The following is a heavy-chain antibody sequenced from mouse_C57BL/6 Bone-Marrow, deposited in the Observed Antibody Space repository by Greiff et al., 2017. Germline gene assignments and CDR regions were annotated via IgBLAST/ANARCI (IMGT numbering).Heavy chain of an antibody. CDR2: IDPTSGGT. CDR3: ARTGLRRVGYYAMDY. J-gene: IGHJ4*01. V-gene: IGHV1-72*01. D-gene: IGHD2-4*01. CDR1: GYTFTSYW. Sequence: QVQLKQPGAELVKPGASVKLSCKASGYTFTSYWMHWVKQRPGRGLEWIGRIDPTSGGTKNNEKFKSKATLTVDKPASTAYMQLSSLTSEDSAVYDCARTGLRRVGYYAMDYWGQGTSVTVSS.